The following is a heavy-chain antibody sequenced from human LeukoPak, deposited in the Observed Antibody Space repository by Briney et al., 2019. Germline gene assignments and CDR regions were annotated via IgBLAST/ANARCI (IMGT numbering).Heavy chain of an antibody. CDR1: GFTFSTYW. D-gene: IGHD2-15*01. CDR3: ARDSAAAFDI. J-gene: IGHJ3*02. Sequence: GGSLRLSCAASGFTFSTYWMHWVRQPPGKGLVWVSRINLHGTTTNYADSVKGRFTISRDNAKNTLYLQMSSLGAEDTAVYYCARDSAAAFDIWGQGTMVTVSS. V-gene: IGHV3-74*01. CDR2: INLHGTTT.